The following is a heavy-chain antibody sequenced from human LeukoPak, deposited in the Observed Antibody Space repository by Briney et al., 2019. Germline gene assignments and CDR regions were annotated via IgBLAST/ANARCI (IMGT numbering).Heavy chain of an antibody. Sequence: ASVKVSCKASGYTFTSYGISWVRQAPGQGLEWMGWISAYNGNTNYAQKLQGRVTMTTDTSTSTAYMELRSLRSEDTAVYYCATGSNYYDSSGFGYWGQGTLVTVSS. V-gene: IGHV1-18*01. CDR3: ATGSNYYDSSGFGY. CDR1: GYTFTSYG. CDR2: ISAYNGNT. D-gene: IGHD3-22*01. J-gene: IGHJ4*02.